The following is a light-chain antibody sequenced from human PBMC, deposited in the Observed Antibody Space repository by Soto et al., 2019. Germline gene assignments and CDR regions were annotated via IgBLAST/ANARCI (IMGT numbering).Light chain of an antibody. J-gene: IGKJ2*01. V-gene: IGKV1-5*01. CDR1: QGISSW. CDR2: DAS. CDR3: YQYNSYSSYS. Sequence: DIQMTQSPSTLSASVGDRVTITCRASQGISSWLAWYQQKPGKAPKLLIYDASSLDSGVPSRFSGSGSGTEFTLTISNLQPDDFATYYRYQYNSYSSYSFGQGTKLEIK.